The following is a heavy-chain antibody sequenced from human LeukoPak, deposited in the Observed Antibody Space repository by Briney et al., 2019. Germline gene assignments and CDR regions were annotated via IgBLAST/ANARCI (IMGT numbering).Heavy chain of an antibody. D-gene: IGHD6-19*01. V-gene: IGHV3-30*18. J-gene: IGHJ5*02. CDR2: ISYDGSNK. CDR1: GFTFSSYD. Sequence: PGGSLRLSCAASGFTFSSYDMHWVRQAPGKGLEWVAVISYDGSNKYYADSVKGRFTISRDNSKNTLYLQMNSQRAEDTAVYYCAKDGAVAENWFDPWGQGTLVTVSS. CDR3: AKDGAVAENWFDP.